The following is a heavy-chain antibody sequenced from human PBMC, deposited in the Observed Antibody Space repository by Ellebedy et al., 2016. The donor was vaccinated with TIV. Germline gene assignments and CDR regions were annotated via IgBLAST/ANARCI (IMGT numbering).Heavy chain of an antibody. V-gene: IGHV3-30-3*02. D-gene: IGHD3-10*01. J-gene: IGHJ6*03. Sequence: GGSLRLXCAASGFTFSSYAMHWVRQAPGKGLEWVAVISYDGSNKYYADSVKGRFTISRDNSKNTLYLQMNSLRAEDTAVYYCAKNSIWFGARRWYYMDVWGKGTTVTVSS. CDR2: ISYDGSNK. CDR3: AKNSIWFGARRWYYMDV. CDR1: GFTFSSYA.